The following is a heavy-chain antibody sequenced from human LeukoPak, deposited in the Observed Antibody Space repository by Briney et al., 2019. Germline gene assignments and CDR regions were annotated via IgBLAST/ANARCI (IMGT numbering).Heavy chain of an antibody. D-gene: IGHD2-2*01. Sequence: ASVKVSCKASGYTFTGYYMHWVRQAPGQGLEWMGRINPNSGGTNYAQKFQGRVTMTRDTSISTAYMELSRLRSDDPAVYYCARQSLVNYYYYYMDVWGKGTTVTVSS. V-gene: IGHV1-2*06. CDR2: INPNSGGT. CDR1: GYTFTGYY. CDR3: ARQSLVNYYYYYMDV. J-gene: IGHJ6*03.